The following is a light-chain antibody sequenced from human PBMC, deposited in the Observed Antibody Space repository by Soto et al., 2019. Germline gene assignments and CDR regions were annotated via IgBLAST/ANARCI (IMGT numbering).Light chain of an antibody. J-gene: IGKJ1*01. CDR2: GAS. V-gene: IGKV3-20*01. Sequence: IVLTQSPSTLSLSPGERATLSCRASQSVSNNYLAWYQQKPGQAPRLLIYGASNRATGIPDRFSGSGSGTDFTLTISSLQPEDFATYYCQQSYSTPLTFGQGTKVDI. CDR1: QSVSNNY. CDR3: QQSYSTPLT.